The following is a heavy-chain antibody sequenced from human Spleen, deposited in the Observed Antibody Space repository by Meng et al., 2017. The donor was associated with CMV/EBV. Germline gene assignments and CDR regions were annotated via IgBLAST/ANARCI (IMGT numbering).Heavy chain of an antibody. J-gene: IGHJ5*02. CDR3: ARSWYYGSGSYYQRSVDTNWFDP. D-gene: IGHD3-10*01. Sequence: VGVGWIRQPPGKALEWLALIYWDDDKRYSPSLKSRLTITKDTSKNQVVLTMTNMDPVDTATYYCARSWYYGSGSYYQRSVDTNWFDPWAREPWSPSPQ. CDR1: VG. CDR2: IYWDDDK. V-gene: IGHV2-5*02.